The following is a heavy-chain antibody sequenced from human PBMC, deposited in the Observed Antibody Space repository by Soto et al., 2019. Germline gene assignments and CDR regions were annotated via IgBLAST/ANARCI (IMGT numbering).Heavy chain of an antibody. Sequence: GGSLRLSCAASGFTFSSYSMNWVRQAPGKGLEWVSYISSSSSTIYYADYVKGRFTISRDNAKNSLYLQMNSLRAEDTAVYYCARDVIGMTTVTTCLDYWGQGTLVTVSS. CDR1: GFTFSSYS. D-gene: IGHD4-17*01. V-gene: IGHV3-48*01. CDR3: ARDVIGMTTVTTCLDY. CDR2: ISSSSSTI. J-gene: IGHJ4*02.